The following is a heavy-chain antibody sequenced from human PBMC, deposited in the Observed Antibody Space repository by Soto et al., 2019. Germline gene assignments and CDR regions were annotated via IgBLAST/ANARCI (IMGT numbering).Heavy chain of an antibody. CDR3: ARSGMIVVVITSYYYYYGMDV. CDR2: IYHSGST. D-gene: IGHD3-22*01. CDR1: GGSISSSNW. V-gene: IGHV4-4*02. J-gene: IGHJ6*02. Sequence: SETLSLSCAVSGGSISSSNWWRWVRQPPGKGLEGIGEIYHSGSTNYNPSLKSRVTISVDKSKNQFSLKLSSVTAADTAVYYCARSGMIVVVITSYYYYYGMDVWGQGTTVT.